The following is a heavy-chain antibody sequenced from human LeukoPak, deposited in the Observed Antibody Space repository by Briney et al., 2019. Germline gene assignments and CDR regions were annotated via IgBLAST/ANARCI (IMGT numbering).Heavy chain of an antibody. CDR3: ARDRWPVTRIQYYYYMDV. D-gene: IGHD4-17*01. CDR1: GCTFSNYA. V-gene: IGHV1-69*06. Sequence: SVKVSCKASGCTFSNYAVSWVRQAPGQGLELMGGIIPIYGTTNYAQKFQGRVTITADKSTSTVYMELSSLRSEDTAVYYCARDRWPVTRIQYYYYMDVWGKGTTVTVSS. CDR2: IIPIYGTT. J-gene: IGHJ6*03.